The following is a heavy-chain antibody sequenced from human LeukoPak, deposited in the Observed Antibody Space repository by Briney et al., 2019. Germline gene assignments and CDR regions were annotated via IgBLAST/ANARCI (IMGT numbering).Heavy chain of an antibody. CDR1: GVSISSDDYF. D-gene: IGHD3-9*01. CDR2: VSYSGST. J-gene: IGHJ4*02. Sequence: PSETLSLTCTASGVSISSDDYFWGWIRQSPGKGLEWIASVSYSGSTYYNPSLKSRVTISVDTSKNQFSLKLSSVTAADTAVYYCARAPNSDFDWLSHPRGFDYWGQGTLVTVSS. V-gene: IGHV4-39*07. CDR3: ARAPNSDFDWLSHPRGFDY.